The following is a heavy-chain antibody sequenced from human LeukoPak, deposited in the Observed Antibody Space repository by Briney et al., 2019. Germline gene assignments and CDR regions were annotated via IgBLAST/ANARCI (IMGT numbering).Heavy chain of an antibody. D-gene: IGHD4-17*01. J-gene: IGHJ3*02. Sequence: SETLSLTCTVTGGSISSRSYYWGWIRQPPEKGLEWIGISYYSGSTYYDPSLKSRATVSVDTSKNVFSLKVTSVTAADTAVYYCAKTTKASIRGGFDIWGQGTMVTVFS. V-gene: IGHV4-39*01. CDR3: AKTTKASIRGGFDI. CDR1: GGSISSRSYY. CDR2: SYYSGST.